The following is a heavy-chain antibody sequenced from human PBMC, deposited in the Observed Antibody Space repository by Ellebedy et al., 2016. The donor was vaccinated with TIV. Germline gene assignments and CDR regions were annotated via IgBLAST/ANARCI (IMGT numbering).Heavy chain of an antibody. J-gene: IGHJ6*02. Sequence: GGSLRLSCAASGFTFSSYAMSWVRQAPGKGLEWVSAISGSGGSTYYADSVKGRFTISRDNSKNTLYLQMNSLRAEDTAVYYCARAPSYLGDIVVVPAASRRAYYYGMDVWGQGTTVTVSS. CDR2: ISGSGGST. D-gene: IGHD2-2*01. CDR1: GFTFSSYA. CDR3: ARAPSYLGDIVVVPAASRRAYYYGMDV. V-gene: IGHV3-23*01.